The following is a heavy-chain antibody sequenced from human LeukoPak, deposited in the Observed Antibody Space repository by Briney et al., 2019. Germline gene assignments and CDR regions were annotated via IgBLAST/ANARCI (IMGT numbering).Heavy chain of an antibody. V-gene: IGHV3-23*01. CDR1: GFTFSNYA. J-gene: IGHJ4*02. CDR3: ARDLSDFWSGYIGPVDY. CDR2: ISGSGSNT. Sequence: GGSLRLSCAASGFTFSNYAMSWVRQAPGKGLEWVSAISGSGSNTYYADSVTGRFTISRDNSKNTLYLQMNSLRAEDTAVYYRARDLSDFWSGYIGPVDYWGQGTLVTVSS. D-gene: IGHD3-3*01.